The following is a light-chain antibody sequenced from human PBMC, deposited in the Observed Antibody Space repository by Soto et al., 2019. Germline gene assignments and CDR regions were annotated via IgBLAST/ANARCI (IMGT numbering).Light chain of an antibody. CDR2: WAS. Sequence: DIVMTQSPDSLAVSLGERATMNCKCSRSVLYKSNNKNHLAWYQQKPGQPPQLLIYWASTRESGVPERFSGSGSGTDFTLSISSLEAEDVAFYWFQQYFDVPFTFGGGTKVAI. J-gene: IGKJ4*01. V-gene: IGKV4-1*01. CDR1: RSVLYKSNNKNH. CDR3: QQYFDVPFT.